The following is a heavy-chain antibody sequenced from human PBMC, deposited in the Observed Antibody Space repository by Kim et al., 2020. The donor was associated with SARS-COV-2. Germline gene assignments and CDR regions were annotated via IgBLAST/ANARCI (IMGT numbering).Heavy chain of an antibody. V-gene: IGHV3-43*02. CDR3: AKDRLNYYDSSGIDY. D-gene: IGHD3-22*01. CDR1: GFTFDDYA. Sequence: GGSLTLSCAASGFTFDDYAMHWVRQAPGKGLEWVSLISGDGGSTYYADSVKGRFTISRDNSKNSLYLQMNSLRTEDTALHYCAKDRLNYYDSSGIDYWGQGTLVTVSS. J-gene: IGHJ4*02. CDR2: ISGDGGST.